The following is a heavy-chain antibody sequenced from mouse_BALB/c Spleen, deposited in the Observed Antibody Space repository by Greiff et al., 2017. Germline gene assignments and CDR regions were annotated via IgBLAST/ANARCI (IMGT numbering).Heavy chain of an antibody. CDR1: GYSITSDYA. CDR2: ISYSGST. CDR3: ARGNGSSYYFDY. Sequence: EVQLVESGPGLVKPSQSLSLTCTVTGYSITSDYAWNWIRQFPGNKLEWMGYISYSGSTSYNPSLKSRISITRDTSKNQFFLQLNSVTTEDTATYYCARGNGSSYYFDYWGQGTTLTVSS. D-gene: IGHD1-1*01. J-gene: IGHJ2*01. V-gene: IGHV3-2*02.